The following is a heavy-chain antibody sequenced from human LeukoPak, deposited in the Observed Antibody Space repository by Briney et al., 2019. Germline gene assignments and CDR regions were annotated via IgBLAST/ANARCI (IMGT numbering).Heavy chain of an antibody. D-gene: IGHD4-17*01. CDR1: GYTFTSYY. J-gene: IGHJ4*02. V-gene: IGHV1-46*01. CDR3: ASVAGGYGAYTFLY. Sequence: ASVKVSCKSSGYTFTSYYMHWVRQAPGQGLEWMGIINPSGGSTSYAQKFQGRVTMTRDTSTSTVYMELSSLRSADTAVYYCASVAGGYGAYTFLYWGQGTLVTVSS. CDR2: INPSGGST.